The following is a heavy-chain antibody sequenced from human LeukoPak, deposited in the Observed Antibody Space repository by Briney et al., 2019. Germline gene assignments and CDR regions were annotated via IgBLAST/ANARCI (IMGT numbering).Heavy chain of an antibody. V-gene: IGHV4-61*02. CDR1: GGSISSGSYY. D-gene: IGHD1-26*01. J-gene: IGHJ4*02. CDR2: IYTSGST. Sequence: SQTLSLTCTVSGGSISSGSYYWSWIRQPAGKGLEWIGRIYTSGSTNYNPSLKSRVTISVDTSKNQFSLKLSSVTAADTAVYYCARTRGSYWAPGYFDYWGQGTLVTVSS. CDR3: ARTRGSYWAPGYFDY.